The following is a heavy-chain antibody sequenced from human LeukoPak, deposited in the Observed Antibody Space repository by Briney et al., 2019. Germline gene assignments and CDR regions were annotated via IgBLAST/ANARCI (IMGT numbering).Heavy chain of an antibody. CDR3: ARGGSSRYTITY. D-gene: IGHD6-13*01. CDR2: INSDGTNT. J-gene: IGHJ4*02. CDR1: GFTFSNYW. Sequence: PEGSLRLSCAASGFTFSNYWMHWVRQAPGKGLVWVSRINSDGTNTTYADSVKGRFTISRDNAKNTLYLQMNSLRAEDTAVYYCARGGSSRYTITYWGQGTLVTVSS. V-gene: IGHV3-74*01.